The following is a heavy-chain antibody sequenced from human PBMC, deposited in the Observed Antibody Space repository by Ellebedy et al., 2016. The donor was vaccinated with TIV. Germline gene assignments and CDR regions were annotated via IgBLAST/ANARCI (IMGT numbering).Heavy chain of an antibody. J-gene: IGHJ3*02. CDR2: IHHLGST. D-gene: IGHD2-15*01. CDR3: ARSSSGGSCHDI. CDR1: GGSINPYY. V-gene: IGHV4-59*01. Sequence: MPGGSLRLSCTIAGGSINPYYWAWIRQPPGKGLEWIGFIHHLGSTNYNPSLKSRVTISLDTSKNQFSLRLTSVTAADTAVYYCARSSSGGSCHDIWGQGTMVTVS.